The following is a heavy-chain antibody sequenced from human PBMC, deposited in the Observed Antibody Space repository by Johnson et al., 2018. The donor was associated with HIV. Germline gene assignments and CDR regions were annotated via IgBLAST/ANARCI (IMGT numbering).Heavy chain of an antibody. D-gene: IGHD3-22*01. J-gene: IGHJ3*02. CDR3: ASQIYDYDSGGYSGVFDI. CDR1: GFTVSSNY. V-gene: IGHV3-66*04. CDR2: LYSSGKT. Sequence: EVQLVESGGGLVQPGGSLRLSCAASGFTVSSNYMTWVRQASGKGLELVSLLYSSGKTYYADSVKGRFTISRDYSKNRLYLQMNSLRAEDTAVYYCASQIYDYDSGGYSGVFDIWGQGTMVTVSS.